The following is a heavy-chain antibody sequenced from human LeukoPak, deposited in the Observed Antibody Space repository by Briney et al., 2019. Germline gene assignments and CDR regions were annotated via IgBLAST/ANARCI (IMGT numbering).Heavy chain of an antibody. Sequence: GGSLRLSCAASGFTFSSYEMNWVRQAPGKGLEWVSYISSSSSTIYYADSVKGRFTISRDNAKNSLYLQMNSLRAEDTAVYYCARVLHKRNYDSSVYYGYWGQGTLVTVSS. V-gene: IGHV3-48*01. CDR1: GFTFSSYE. J-gene: IGHJ4*02. CDR3: ARVLHKRNYDSSVYYGY. CDR2: ISSSSSTI. D-gene: IGHD3-22*01.